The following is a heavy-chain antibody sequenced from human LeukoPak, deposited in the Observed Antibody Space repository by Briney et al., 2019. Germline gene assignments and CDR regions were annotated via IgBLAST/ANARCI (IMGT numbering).Heavy chain of an antibody. Sequence: PSETLSLTCAVYGGSFSGYYWSWIRQPPGKGLEWIGEINHSGSTNYNPSLKSRVTISVDTSKNQFSLKLSSVTAADTAVYYCARGSDDSSGYYYFDYWGQGTLVTVSS. CDR1: GGSFSGYY. CDR2: INHSGST. CDR3: ARGSDDSSGYYYFDY. J-gene: IGHJ4*02. V-gene: IGHV4-34*01. D-gene: IGHD3-22*01.